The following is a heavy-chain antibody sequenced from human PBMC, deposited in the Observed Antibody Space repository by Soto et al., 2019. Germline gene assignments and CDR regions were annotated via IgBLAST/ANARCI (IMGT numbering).Heavy chain of an antibody. CDR3: AAPIWTSSSSWYYYYYYGMDV. CDR1: GFTFSSYA. Sequence: GGSLRLSCAASGFTFSSYAMSWVRQAPGKGLEWVSAISGSGGSTYYADSVKGRFTISGDNSKNTLYLQRNSLRAEDTAVYYCAAPIWTSSSSWYYYYYYGMDVWGQGTTVTVSS. D-gene: IGHD6-13*01. V-gene: IGHV3-23*01. CDR2: ISGSGGST. J-gene: IGHJ6*02.